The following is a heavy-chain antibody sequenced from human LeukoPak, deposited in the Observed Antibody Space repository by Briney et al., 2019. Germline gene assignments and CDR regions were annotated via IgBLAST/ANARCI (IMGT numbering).Heavy chain of an antibody. CDR3: ARMRPELDY. CDR2: ISSSGTTI. D-gene: IGHD6-6*01. J-gene: IGHJ4*02. V-gene: IGHV3-48*03. CDR1: GFTFSSYE. Sequence: GGSLRLSCVASGFTFSSYEMNWVRQAPGKGLEWVSYISSSGTTIYHADSVKGRFTISRDNAKNSLFLQMSSLTAEDTAVYYCARMRPELDYWGQGTLVTVSS.